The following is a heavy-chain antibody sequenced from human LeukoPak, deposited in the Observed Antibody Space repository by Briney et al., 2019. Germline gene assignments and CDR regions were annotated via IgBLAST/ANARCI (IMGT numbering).Heavy chain of an antibody. J-gene: IGHJ4*02. Sequence: GGSLRLSCAASGFTFSSYSMNCVRQAPGKGLEWVSSISSSSSYIYYADSVKGRFTISRDNAKNSLYLQMNSLRAEDTAVYYCAREDGYCSSTSCYGPDYWGQGTLVTVSS. CDR2: ISSSSSYI. V-gene: IGHV3-21*01. CDR1: GFTFSSYS. CDR3: AREDGYCSSTSCYGPDY. D-gene: IGHD2-2*03.